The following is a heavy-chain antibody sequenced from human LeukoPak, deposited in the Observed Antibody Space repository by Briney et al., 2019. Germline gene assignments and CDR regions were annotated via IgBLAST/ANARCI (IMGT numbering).Heavy chain of an antibody. Sequence: GGSLRLSCAAFGFTFIDYDMHWVRQVIGKGLEWVSAIGIRGDTHYSGSVKGRFTISRENAESSLYLQMNSLRAEDTAVYYCARGGIQVSGIDEFDYWGQGTLVTVSS. J-gene: IGHJ4*02. CDR1: GFTFIDYD. D-gene: IGHD6-19*01. V-gene: IGHV3-13*01. CDR3: ARGGIQVSGIDEFDY. CDR2: IGIRGDT.